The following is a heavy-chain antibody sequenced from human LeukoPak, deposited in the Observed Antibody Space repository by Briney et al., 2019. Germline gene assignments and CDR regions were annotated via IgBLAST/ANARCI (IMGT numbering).Heavy chain of an antibody. Sequence: SGGSLRLSCAASGFPFTTYGMHWVRQAPGKGLEWVSVISGSGGSTYYADSVKGRFTISRDNAKNSLYLQMNSLRAEDTAVYYCATYYYASGSSDWGQGTLVTVSS. CDR2: ISGSGGST. V-gene: IGHV3-23*01. D-gene: IGHD3-10*01. CDR3: ATYYYASGSSD. J-gene: IGHJ4*02. CDR1: GFPFTTYG.